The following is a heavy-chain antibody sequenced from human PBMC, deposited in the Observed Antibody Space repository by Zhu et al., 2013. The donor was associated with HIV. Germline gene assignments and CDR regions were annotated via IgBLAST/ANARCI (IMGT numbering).Heavy chain of an antibody. J-gene: IGHJ4*02. Sequence: QVQLVQSGAEVKRPGASVKVSCKASGYTFTSYGISWVRQAPGQGLEWMGWISVYNGNTNYAQKFQGRVTMTTDTSTTTGYMELRSLRSEDTAIYFCAKDLKTGWSMDYWGQGTLVTVSS. CDR3: AKDLKTGWSMDY. CDR2: ISVYNGNT. D-gene: IGHD3-9*01. V-gene: IGHV1-18*01. CDR1: GYTFTSYG.